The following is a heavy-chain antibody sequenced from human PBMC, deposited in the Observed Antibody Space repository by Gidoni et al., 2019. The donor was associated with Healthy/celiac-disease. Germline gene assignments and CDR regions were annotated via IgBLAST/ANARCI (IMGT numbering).Heavy chain of an antibody. D-gene: IGHD1-26*01. Sequence: EVQLVQSGAEVKKPGESLTISCKGSGYSFTNYWIGWVRQMPGKGLEWMGIIYPGDSDTRYSPSFQGQVTISADKSISTAYLQWSSLKASDTAMYYCARHSRVGSYAKGAFDIWGQGTMVTVSS. V-gene: IGHV5-51*01. CDR1: GYSFTNYW. CDR3: ARHSRVGSYAKGAFDI. J-gene: IGHJ3*02. CDR2: IYPGDSDT.